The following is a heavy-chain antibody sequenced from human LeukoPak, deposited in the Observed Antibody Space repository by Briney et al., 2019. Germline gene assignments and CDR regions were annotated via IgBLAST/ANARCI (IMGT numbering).Heavy chain of an antibody. CDR2: IYPRDGST. Sequence: ASVKVSCKASGYSFTSNYIHWVRQAPGQGLEWMGMIYPRDGSTSYAQKFQSRVTVTRDTSTSTVHMELSGLRSEDTAVYYCARGRGYDPGVPHFDYWGQGTLVTVSS. CDR3: ARGRGYDPGVPHFDY. J-gene: IGHJ4*02. V-gene: IGHV1-46*01. CDR1: GYSFTSNY. D-gene: IGHD5-12*01.